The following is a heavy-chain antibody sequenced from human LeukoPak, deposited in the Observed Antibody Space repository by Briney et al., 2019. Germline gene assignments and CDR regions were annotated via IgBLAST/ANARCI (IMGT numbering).Heavy chain of an antibody. Sequence: GRSLRLSCAASGFTFSSYDMHWVRQAPGKGLEWVAVISYDGSNTYYADSVKGRFTISRDNSKNTLYLQMSSLRAEDTAVYYCVKPQPGGGFDYWGQGTLVTVSS. CDR3: VKPQPGGGFDY. J-gene: IGHJ4*02. CDR2: ISYDGSNT. CDR1: GFTFSSYD. D-gene: IGHD1-14*01. V-gene: IGHV3-30*18.